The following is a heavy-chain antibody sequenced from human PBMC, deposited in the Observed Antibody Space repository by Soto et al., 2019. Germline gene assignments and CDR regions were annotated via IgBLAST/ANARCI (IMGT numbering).Heavy chain of an antibody. D-gene: IGHD6-6*01. J-gene: IGHJ4*02. V-gene: IGHV4-61*03. CDR3: AREYSNSPEAFDF. Sequence: PSETLSLTCTVSGVSVNSDYYYWSWIRQPPGKGLEWIGHIYNTGTTAYNPSLKSRVTISLDTSRNHFSLSLSSVTAADTAVFYCAREYSNSPEAFDFWGRGTLVTV. CDR1: GVSVNSDYYY. CDR2: IYNTGTT.